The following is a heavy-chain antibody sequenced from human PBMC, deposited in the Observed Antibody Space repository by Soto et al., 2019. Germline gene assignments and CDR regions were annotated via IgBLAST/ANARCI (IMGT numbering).Heavy chain of an antibody. D-gene: IGHD4-17*01. CDR3: ARIGLTSALL. J-gene: IGHJ4*02. CDR2: IYYSGST. Sequence: QVQLQESGPGQVKPSQTLSLTCTVSGGSINSGDYYWSWIRRPPGQGLEWIGYIYYSGSTYYNPPLRSRVTISIDTSKILFFLNLTSVTAADTAVYFCARIGLTSALLWGQGTLVTVSS. CDR1: GGSINSGDYY. V-gene: IGHV4-30-4*01.